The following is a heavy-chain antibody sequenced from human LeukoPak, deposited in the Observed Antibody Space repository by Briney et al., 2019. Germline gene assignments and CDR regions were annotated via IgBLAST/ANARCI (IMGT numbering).Heavy chain of an antibody. V-gene: IGHV3-23*01. CDR2: ISGTGGAT. Sequence: GGSLRLSCAASGFTFSNYAMSWVRQAPGKGLEWVSVISGTGGATYYADSVRGRFTISRDDPKNTLYLQMNSLRAEDTAVYYCAKALTWIHPTLDYWGQGTLVTVSS. CDR3: AKALTWIHPTLDY. D-gene: IGHD5-18*01. J-gene: IGHJ4*02. CDR1: GFTFSNYA.